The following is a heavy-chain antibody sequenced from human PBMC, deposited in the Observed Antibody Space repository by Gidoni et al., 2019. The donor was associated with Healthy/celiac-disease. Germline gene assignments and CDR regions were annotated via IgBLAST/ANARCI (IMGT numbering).Heavy chain of an antibody. Sequence: QVQLVQSGAEVQKPGASVTVSCTASGYTFTSYYMHWVRQAPGQGLEWMGIINPSGGSTSYEQKFQGRVTMTRDTSTSTVYMELSSLRSEDTAVYYCARVGIVGDHRAWFDPWGQGTLVTVSS. CDR3: ARVGIVGDHRAWFDP. D-gene: IGHD1-26*01. V-gene: IGHV1-46*03. J-gene: IGHJ5*02. CDR2: INPSGGST. CDR1: GYTFTSYY.